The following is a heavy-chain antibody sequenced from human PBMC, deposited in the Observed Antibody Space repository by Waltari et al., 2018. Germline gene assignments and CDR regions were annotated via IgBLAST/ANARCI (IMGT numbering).Heavy chain of an antibody. V-gene: IGHV3-9*01. J-gene: IGHJ5*01. CDR2: LNWNGDTT. CDR3: TKDSGASLVTSFVDS. Sequence: EVHLVESGGGLVQPGRSLRVSCAASGFIFDDYAMHWVRPFPGKGLEWVSGLNWNGDTTGYADSVKGRFTISRDNAKNSLFLQMDSLTPEDTAVYYCTKDSGASLVTSFVDSWGHGTLVTVSS. D-gene: IGHD4-4*01. CDR1: GFIFDDYA.